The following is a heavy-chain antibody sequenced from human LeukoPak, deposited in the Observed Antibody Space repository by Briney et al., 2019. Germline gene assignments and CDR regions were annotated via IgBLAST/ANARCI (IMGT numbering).Heavy chain of an antibody. J-gene: IGHJ4*02. CDR3: ARAPYYYDSSGYSY. Sequence: GASVKVSCKASGGTFSIYAISWVRQAPGQGLEWMGRIIPILGIANYAQKFQGRVTITADKSTSTAYMELSSLRSEDTAVYYCARAPYYYDSSGYSYWGQGTLVTVSS. CDR1: GGTFSIYA. CDR2: IIPILGIA. D-gene: IGHD3-22*01. V-gene: IGHV1-69*04.